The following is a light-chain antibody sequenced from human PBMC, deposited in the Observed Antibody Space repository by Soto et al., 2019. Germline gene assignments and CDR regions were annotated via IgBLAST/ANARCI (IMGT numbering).Light chain of an antibody. CDR3: SSHTSAHTLV. Sequence: QPALTQPASVSGSPGQSITISCIGTSSDVGGYNYVSWYQQFPGRAPKLIIEEVSNRPSGVSNRFSGSNSGNTASLTISGLQAEDEADYHCSSHTSAHTLVFGTGTRSPS. CDR1: SSDVGGYNY. J-gene: IGLJ1*01. CDR2: EVS. V-gene: IGLV2-14*01.